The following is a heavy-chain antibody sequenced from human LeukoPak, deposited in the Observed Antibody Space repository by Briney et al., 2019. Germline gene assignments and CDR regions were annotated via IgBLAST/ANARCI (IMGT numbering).Heavy chain of an antibody. V-gene: IGHV4-38-2*02. CDR1: GYSISSGYY. CDR2: IYHSGST. D-gene: IGHD4-11*01. J-gene: IGHJ4*02. CDR3: AGHDYSNYYYFDY. Sequence: SETLSLTCTVSGYSISSGYYWGWIRQPPGKGLEWIGSIYHSGSTYYNPSLKSRVTISVDTSKNQFSLKLSSVTAADTAVYYCAGHDYSNYYYFDYWGQGTLVTVSS.